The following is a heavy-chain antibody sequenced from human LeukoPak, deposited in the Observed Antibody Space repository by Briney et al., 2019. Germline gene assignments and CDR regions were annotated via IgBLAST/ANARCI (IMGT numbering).Heavy chain of an antibody. J-gene: IGHJ3*02. CDR2: IRYDGSNK. D-gene: IGHD3-9*01. V-gene: IGHV3-30*02. Sequence: PGGSLRLSCAASGFTFSSYGMHWVRQAPGKGLEWVAFIRYDGSNKYYADSVKGRFTISRDNSKNTLYLQMNSPRAEDTAVYYCAAPLRYFDWLSREGAFDIWGQGTMVTVSS. CDR1: GFTFSSYG. CDR3: AAPLRYFDWLSREGAFDI.